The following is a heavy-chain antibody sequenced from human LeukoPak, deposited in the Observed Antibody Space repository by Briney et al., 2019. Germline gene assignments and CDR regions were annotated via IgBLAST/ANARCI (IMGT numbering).Heavy chain of an antibody. CDR3: ARVRRSGWYSFDY. Sequence: PGGSLRLSCAASGFTFSSYEMNWIRQPPGKGLEWIGSFDNSGSTYYNPSLKSRVTISVDTSKDQFSLNLSSVTAADTAVYYCARVRRSGWYSFDYWGQGTLVTISS. CDR1: GFTFSSYE. CDR2: FDNSGST. D-gene: IGHD6-19*01. J-gene: IGHJ4*02. V-gene: IGHV4-39*07.